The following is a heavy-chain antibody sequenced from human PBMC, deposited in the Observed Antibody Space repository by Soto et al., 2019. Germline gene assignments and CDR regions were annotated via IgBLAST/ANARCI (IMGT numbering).Heavy chain of an antibody. CDR1: GGSFSGYY. J-gene: IGHJ5*02. V-gene: IGHV4-34*01. D-gene: IGHD5-18*01. CDR2: INHSGST. CDR3: ARATDQVSGYSYENWFDP. Sequence: KPSETLSLTCAVYGGSFSGYYWSWIRQPPGKGLEWIGEINHSGSTNYNPSLKSRVTISVDTSKNQFSLKLSSVTAADTAVYYCARATDQVSGYSYENWFDPWGQGTLVTVSS.